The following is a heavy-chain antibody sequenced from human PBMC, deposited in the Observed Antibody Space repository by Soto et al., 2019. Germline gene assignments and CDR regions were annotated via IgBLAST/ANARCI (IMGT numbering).Heavy chain of an antibody. CDR2: IYYSGST. CDR1: GGSISSGDYY. D-gene: IGHD5-18*01. Sequence: SETRSLTCTVSGGSISSGDYYWSWVSQPPGKGLEWIGYIYYSGSTYYNPSLKSRVTISVDTSKNQFSLKLSSVTAADTAVYYCARTAMETTYYYYGMDVWGQGTTVTISS. V-gene: IGHV4-30-4*01. CDR3: ARTAMETTYYYYGMDV. J-gene: IGHJ6*02.